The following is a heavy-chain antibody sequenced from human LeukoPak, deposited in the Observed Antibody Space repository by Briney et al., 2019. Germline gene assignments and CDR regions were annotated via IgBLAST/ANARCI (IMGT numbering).Heavy chain of an antibody. D-gene: IGHD6-19*01. Sequence: SETLSLTCTVSGGSISSYYWSWIRQPPGKGLEWIGCIYYSGSTNYNPSLKSRVTISVDTSKNQFSLKLSSVTAADTAVYYCASPAVAGTRYFDLWGRGTLVTVSS. CDR2: IYYSGST. V-gene: IGHV4-59*01. CDR3: ASPAVAGTRYFDL. J-gene: IGHJ2*01. CDR1: GGSISSYY.